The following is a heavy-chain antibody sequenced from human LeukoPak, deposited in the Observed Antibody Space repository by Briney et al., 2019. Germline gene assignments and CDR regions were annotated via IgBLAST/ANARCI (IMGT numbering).Heavy chain of an antibody. D-gene: IGHD6-19*01. CDR1: GFTFTGYV. CDR3: AKELSRGWGRFDC. J-gene: IGHJ4*02. CDR2: ISGGGATT. V-gene: IGHV3-23*01. Sequence: GGSLRLSCAASGFTFTGYVLSWVRQAPGKGLEWVSSISGGGATTYYADYVRGRFTISRDNSKNTLYLQMKSLRAEDAALYYCAKELSRGWGRFDCWGQGTLVTVSS.